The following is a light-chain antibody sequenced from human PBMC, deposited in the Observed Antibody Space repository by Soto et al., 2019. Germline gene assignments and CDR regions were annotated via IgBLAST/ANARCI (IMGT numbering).Light chain of an antibody. J-gene: IGKJ1*01. CDR1: QGISSY. CDR3: QQLNSYPRT. Sequence: DIPLTLSPSFLSASVGDRVTITCRASQGISSYLAWYQQKPGKAPKLLIYAASTLQSGVPSRFSGSGSGTEFTLTISSLQPEDFATYYCQQLNSYPRTFGQGTKVEIK. V-gene: IGKV1-9*01. CDR2: AAS.